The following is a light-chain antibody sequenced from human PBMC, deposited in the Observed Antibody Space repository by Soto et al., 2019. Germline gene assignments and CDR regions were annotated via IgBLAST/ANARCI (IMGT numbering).Light chain of an antibody. V-gene: IGKV3-20*01. CDR3: QQYGSSPFT. CDR2: SAS. CDR1: QVVIASY. J-gene: IGKJ2*01. Sequence: EIVLTQSPGTLSLSLGERATLSCRASQVVIASYLAWYQQKPGQAPRLLIYSASSRSTGVPDRFSGSGSGTDFTLTISRLEPEDFAVYYCQQYGSSPFTFGQGTKLEIK.